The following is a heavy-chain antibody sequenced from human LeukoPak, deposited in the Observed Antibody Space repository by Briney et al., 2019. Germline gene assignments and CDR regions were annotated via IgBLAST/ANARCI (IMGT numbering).Heavy chain of an antibody. D-gene: IGHD3-10*01. CDR1: GGSISSYY. J-gene: IGHJ3*02. CDR2: IYYSGST. Sequence: NPSETLSLTCAVSGGSISSYYWSWIRQPPGKGLEWIGYIYYSGSTNYNPSLKSRVTISVDTSKNQFSLKLSSVTAADTAVYYCAKGSGSYIKDAFDIWGQGTMVTVSS. CDR3: AKGSGSYIKDAFDI. V-gene: IGHV4-59*01.